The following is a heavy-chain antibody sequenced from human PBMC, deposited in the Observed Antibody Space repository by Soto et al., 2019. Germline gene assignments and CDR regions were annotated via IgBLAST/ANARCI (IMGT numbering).Heavy chain of an antibody. CDR1: GYSFTSYR. D-gene: IGHD3-22*01. CDR3: ARDLICYEGSGTNWFDP. V-gene: IGHV1-46*01. Sequence: QVQLVQSGAEVKKPGASVKVSCKASGYSFTSYRMHWVRQAPGQGLEWMGIINPDTGSTTYAQKFQGSVTMTRDTSTRTCFMELSSMRYEDTAFYYGARDLICYEGSGTNWFDPWGQGTLVTVSS. J-gene: IGHJ5*02. CDR2: INPDTGST.